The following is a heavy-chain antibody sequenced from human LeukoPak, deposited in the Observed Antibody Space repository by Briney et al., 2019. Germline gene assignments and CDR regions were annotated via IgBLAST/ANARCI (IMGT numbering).Heavy chain of an antibody. J-gene: IGHJ3*02. V-gene: IGHV1-8*01. CDR3: ARAPVFPDAFDI. Sequence: PLASVTVSCKASGYTFTSYDINWVRQATGQGLEWMGWMNPNSGNTGYAQKFQGRATMTRNTSISTAYMELSSLRSEDTAVYYCARAPVFPDAFDIWGQGTMVTVSS. D-gene: IGHD3-10*02. CDR2: MNPNSGNT. CDR1: GYTFTSYD.